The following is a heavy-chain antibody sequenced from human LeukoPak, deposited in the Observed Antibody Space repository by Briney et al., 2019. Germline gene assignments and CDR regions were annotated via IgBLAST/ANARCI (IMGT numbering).Heavy chain of an antibody. CDR1: GYTFTSYD. CDR2: MSPNSGDT. J-gene: IGHJ4*02. CDR3: ARGPPNWGYDY. Sequence: RASVKVSFKASGYTFTSYDFNWVRQATGQRPEWMGWMSPNSGDTGYAQKFQDRVTMTRNTSISTAYMELSSLRSDDTAVYYCARGPPNWGYDYWGPGTLVTVSS. D-gene: IGHD7-27*01. V-gene: IGHV1-8*01.